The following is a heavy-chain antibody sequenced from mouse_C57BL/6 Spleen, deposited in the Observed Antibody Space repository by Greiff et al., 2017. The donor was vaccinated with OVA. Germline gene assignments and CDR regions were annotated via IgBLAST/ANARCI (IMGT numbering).Heavy chain of an antibody. CDR3: ARGEHYYGSSFYYAMDY. CDR1: GYSFTDYN. D-gene: IGHD1-1*01. V-gene: IGHV1-39*01. Sequence: VQLKQSGPELVKPGASVKISCKASGYSFTDYNMNWVKQSTGKSLEWIGVINPNYGTTSYNQKFKGKATLTVDQSSSTAYMQLNSLTSEDSAVYYCARGEHYYGSSFYYAMDYWGQGTSVTVSS. J-gene: IGHJ4*01. CDR2: INPNYGTT.